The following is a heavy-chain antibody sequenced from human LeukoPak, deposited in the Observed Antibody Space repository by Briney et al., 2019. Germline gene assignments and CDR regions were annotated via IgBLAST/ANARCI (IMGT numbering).Heavy chain of an antibody. V-gene: IGHV3-48*01. CDR2: ISSSRSII. Sequence: GGSLRLSCAASGFTFSSYGMHWVRQAPGKGLEWVSYISSSRSIIYYADSVKGRFTISRDNAKNSLYLQMNSLRAEDTAVYYCAKDWAPKDVLTGYRGGDAFDIWGQGTMVTVSS. J-gene: IGHJ3*02. CDR3: AKDWAPKDVLTGYRGGDAFDI. CDR1: GFTFSSYG. D-gene: IGHD3-9*01.